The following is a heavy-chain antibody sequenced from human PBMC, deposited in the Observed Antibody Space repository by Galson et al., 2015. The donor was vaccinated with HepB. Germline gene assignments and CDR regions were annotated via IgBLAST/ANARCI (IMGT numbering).Heavy chain of an antibody. CDR1: GSTFNIFD. CDR2: MNPNSGST. CDR3: ARGGRDGYNSH. Sequence: SVKVSCKASGSTFNIFDISWVRQATGQGLEWMGWMNPNSGSTDYAQKFQGRVTMTRDTAISTAFMELSSLRSDDTAVYYCARGGRDGYNSHWGQGTMVTVSS. D-gene: IGHD5-24*01. V-gene: IGHV1-8*01. J-gene: IGHJ3*01.